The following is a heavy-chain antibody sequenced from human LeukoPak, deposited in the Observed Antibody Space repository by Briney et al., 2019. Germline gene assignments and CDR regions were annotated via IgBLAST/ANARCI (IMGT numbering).Heavy chain of an antibody. D-gene: IGHD3-3*01. CDR1: GGTFSSYA. Sequence: SVKVSCKASGGTFSSYAISWVRQAPGQGLEWMGRIIPILGIANYAQKFQGRVTITADKSTSTAYMELSSLRSEDTAVYYCARGGLRFLEYNWFDPWGQGTLVTVSS. CDR3: ARGGLRFLEYNWFDP. V-gene: IGHV1-69*04. J-gene: IGHJ5*02. CDR2: IIPILGIA.